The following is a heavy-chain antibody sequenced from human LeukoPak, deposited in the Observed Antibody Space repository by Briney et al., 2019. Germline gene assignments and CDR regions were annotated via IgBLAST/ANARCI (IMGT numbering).Heavy chain of an antibody. Sequence: SETLSLTCTVSGVSITSYYWSWSRQPPGKGLEWIGSIYHSGSTNYNPSLKSRVTISVDTSKNQFSLKLSSVTAADTAVYYCATRSIVGATSQYFQHWGQGTLVTVSS. J-gene: IGHJ1*01. V-gene: IGHV4-59*01. D-gene: IGHD1-26*01. CDR3: ATRSIVGATSQYFQH. CDR1: GVSITSYY. CDR2: IYHSGST.